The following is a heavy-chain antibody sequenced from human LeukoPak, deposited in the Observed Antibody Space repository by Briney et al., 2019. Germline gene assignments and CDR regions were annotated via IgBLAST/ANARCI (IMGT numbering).Heavy chain of an antibody. V-gene: IGHV4-39*01. Sequence: PETLSLTCTVSDGSISSSSYYWGWIRQPPGKGLEWIGTIYYSGSTYYNPSLKSRVTISVDTSKNQFSLKLSSVTAADTAVYYCGEPGYWGQGTLVTVSS. D-gene: IGHD1-14*01. J-gene: IGHJ4*02. CDR1: DGSISSSSYY. CDR2: IYYSGST. CDR3: GEPGY.